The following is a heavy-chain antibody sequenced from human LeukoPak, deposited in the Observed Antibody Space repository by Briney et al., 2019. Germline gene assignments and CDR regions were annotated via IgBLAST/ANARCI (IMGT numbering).Heavy chain of an antibody. J-gene: IGHJ4*02. CDR3: ARDSKQWLPSIFDY. V-gene: IGHV3-11*01. CDR2: ISSSGSTI. Sequence: GGSLRLSCAASGFTFSDYYMSWIRQAPGKGLEWVSYISSSGSTIYYADSVKGRFTTSRDNAKNSLYLQMNSLRAEDTAVYYCARDSKQWLPSIFDYWGQGTLVTVSS. D-gene: IGHD6-19*01. CDR1: GFTFSDYY.